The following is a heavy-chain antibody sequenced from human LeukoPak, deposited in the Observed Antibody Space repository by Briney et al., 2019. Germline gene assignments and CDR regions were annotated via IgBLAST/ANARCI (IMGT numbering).Heavy chain of an antibody. J-gene: IGHJ6*03. V-gene: IGHV1-8*02. CDR3: VRGYFNWNYAGVGEYYYMDV. Sequence: ASVKVSCKASGYTFTTYDMHWVRQASGQGLEWMGWVSPNSGKTAYAQKFQDRVIMTRDTSISTGYMELSSLRSEDTAVYYCVRGYFNWNYAGVGEYYYMDVWGKGTTVTVSS. CDR2: VSPNSGKT. D-gene: IGHD1-7*01. CDR1: GYTFTTYD.